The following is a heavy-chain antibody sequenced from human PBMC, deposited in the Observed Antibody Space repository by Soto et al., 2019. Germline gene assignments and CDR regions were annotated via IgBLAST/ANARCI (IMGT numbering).Heavy chain of an antibody. CDR2: IYSGGST. Sequence: GGSLRLSCAASGFTVSSNYMSWVRQAPGKGLEWVSVIYSGGSTYYADSVKGRFTISRDNSKNTLYLQMNSLRAEDTAVYYCARGRGFSRRSGDLGYYYMDVWGKGTTVTVSS. CDR3: ARGRGFSRRSGDLGYYYMDV. V-gene: IGHV3-66*01. J-gene: IGHJ6*03. D-gene: IGHD7-27*01. CDR1: GFTVSSNY.